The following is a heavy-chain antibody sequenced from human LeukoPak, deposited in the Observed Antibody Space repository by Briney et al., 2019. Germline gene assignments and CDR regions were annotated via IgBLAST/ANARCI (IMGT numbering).Heavy chain of an antibody. J-gene: IGHJ4*02. Sequence: SETLSLTCTVSGGSISSSSYYWGWIRQPPGKGLEGVGSIYYSGSTYYNPSLKSRVTMSVDTSKNQFSLKLSSVTAADTAVYYCARGFRGASFDYWGQGTLVTVSS. CDR3: ARGFRGASFDY. CDR2: IYYSGST. CDR1: GGSISSSSYY. V-gene: IGHV4-39*07. D-gene: IGHD1-26*01.